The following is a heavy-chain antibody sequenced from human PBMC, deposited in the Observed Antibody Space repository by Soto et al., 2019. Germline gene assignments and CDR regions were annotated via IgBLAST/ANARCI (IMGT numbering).Heavy chain of an antibody. CDR1: GGSISSSSYY. CDR2: IYYSGST. CDR3: ARHQDYYDSSGYQESTYFDY. D-gene: IGHD3-22*01. Sequence: TSETLSLTCTVSGGSISSSSYYWGWIRQPPGKGLEWIGSIYYSGSTYYNPPLKSRVTISVDTSKNQFSLKLSSVTAADTAVYYCARHQDYYDSSGYQESTYFDYWGQGTLVTVSS. V-gene: IGHV4-39*01. J-gene: IGHJ4*02.